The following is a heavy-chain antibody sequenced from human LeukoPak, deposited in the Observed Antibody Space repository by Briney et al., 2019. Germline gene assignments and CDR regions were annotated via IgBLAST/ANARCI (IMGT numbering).Heavy chain of an antibody. J-gene: IGHJ4*02. D-gene: IGHD2-2*01. CDR1: GYTLTELS. CDR3: AASIVVVPAADY. V-gene: IGHV1-24*01. Sequence: ASVKVSCKVSGYTLTELSMHWVRQAPGKGLEWMGGFDPEDGETIYAQKFQGRVTMTEDTSTDTAYMELSSLRSEDTAVYYCAASIVVVPAADYWGQGTRSPSPQ. CDR2: FDPEDGET.